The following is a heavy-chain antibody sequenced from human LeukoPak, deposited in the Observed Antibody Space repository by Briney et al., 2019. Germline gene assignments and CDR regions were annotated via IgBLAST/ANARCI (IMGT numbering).Heavy chain of an antibody. CDR2: TSYDGSNK. J-gene: IGHJ4*02. CDR3: AKSRTWIQSDFDY. Sequence: GGSLRLSCAASGFTFSSYAMHWVRQAPGKGLEWVAVTSYDGSNKYYADSVKGRFTISRDNSKNTLYLQMNSLRAEDTAVYYCAKSRTWIQSDFDYWGQGTLVTVSS. V-gene: IGHV3-30*04. D-gene: IGHD5-18*01. CDR1: GFTFSSYA.